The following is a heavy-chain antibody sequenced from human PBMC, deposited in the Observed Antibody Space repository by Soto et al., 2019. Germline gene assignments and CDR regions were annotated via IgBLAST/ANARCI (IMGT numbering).Heavy chain of an antibody. J-gene: IGHJ4*02. D-gene: IGHD5-18*01. CDR2: IDPSDSQT. V-gene: IGHV5-10-1*01. Sequence: GESLKISCKGSGYSFAGYWITWVRQKPGKGLEWMGRIDPSDSQTYYSPSFRGHVTISVTKSITTVFLQWSSLRASDTAMYYCARQIYASDTGHNFQYYFDYWGQGTPVTVSS. CDR1: GYSFAGYW. CDR3: ARQIYASDTGHNFQYYFDY.